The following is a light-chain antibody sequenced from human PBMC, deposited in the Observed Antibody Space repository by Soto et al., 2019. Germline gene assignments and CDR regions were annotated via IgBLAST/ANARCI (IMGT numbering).Light chain of an antibody. V-gene: IGLV2-23*02. CDR1: SSDVGSHNF. CDR2: GVR. Sequence: QSALTQPASVSGSPGQSITISCTGTSSDVGSHNFVSWYQQHPGKAPKLMIYGVRERPSGVSNRFSGSNSGNTASLTSSGLQAEDEADYYCCSDAGSRTWVLGGSTKLTVL. J-gene: IGLJ3*02. CDR3: CSDAGSRTWV.